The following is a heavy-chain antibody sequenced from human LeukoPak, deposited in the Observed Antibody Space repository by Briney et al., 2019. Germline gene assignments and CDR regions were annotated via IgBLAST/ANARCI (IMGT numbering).Heavy chain of an antibody. V-gene: IGHV3-53*01. J-gene: IGHJ4*02. CDR1: GFTVSSNY. D-gene: IGHD5-18*01. Sequence: GGSLRLSCAASGFTVSSNYMSWVRQAPGKGLEWVSVIYSGGSTYYADSVKGRFTISRDNSKNTLYLQMNSLRAEDTAVYYCARSGYSYGYADYGGQGTRVTVSS. CDR2: IYSGGST. CDR3: ARSGYSYGYADY.